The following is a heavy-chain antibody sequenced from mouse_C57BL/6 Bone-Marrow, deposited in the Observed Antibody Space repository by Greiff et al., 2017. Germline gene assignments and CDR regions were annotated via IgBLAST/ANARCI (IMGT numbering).Heavy chain of an antibody. V-gene: IGHV5-9*01. CDR2: ISGGGGNT. CDR3: ARPPTVVVPEYFDV. J-gene: IGHJ1*03. Sequence: EVQLVESGGGLVKPGGSLKLSCAASGFTFSSYTMSWVRQTPEKRLEWVATISGGGGNTYYPDSVKGRFTISSDNAKNTLYLQMSSLRSEDTALYYCARPPTVVVPEYFDVWGTGTTVTVSS. D-gene: IGHD1-1*01. CDR1: GFTFSSYT.